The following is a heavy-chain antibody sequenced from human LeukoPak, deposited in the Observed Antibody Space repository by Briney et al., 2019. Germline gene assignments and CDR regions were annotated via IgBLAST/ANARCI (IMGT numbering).Heavy chain of an antibody. CDR3: ATKNPQLHKPTCFIP. J-gene: IGHJ5*02. Sequence: ASVKVSCKASGYTFTSYDINWVRQATGQGLEWMGWMNPNSGNTGYAQKFQGRVTLTRDMSTSTDYLELSSLRSEDTAVYYCATKNPQLHKPTCFIPLAQGPLFTVSS. D-gene: IGHD5-18*01. CDR2: MNPNSGNT. V-gene: IGHV1-8*01. CDR1: GYTFTSYD.